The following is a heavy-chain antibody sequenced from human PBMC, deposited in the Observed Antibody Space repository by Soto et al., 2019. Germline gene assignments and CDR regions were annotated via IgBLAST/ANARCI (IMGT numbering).Heavy chain of an antibody. CDR2: MNPSGGRA. CDR1: GYIFTHYF. J-gene: IGHJ4*02. CDR3: AKKGDFEGQWYFGY. V-gene: IGHV1-46*01. D-gene: IGHD2-21*02. Sequence: GASVKVSCKASGYIFTHYFVHWVRQAPGQGPEWMGFMNPSGGRATYAQKFQGRVILTFDTSSSTVYMELSSLKSDDTAVYYCAKKGDFEGQWYFGYWGEGTLVNVS.